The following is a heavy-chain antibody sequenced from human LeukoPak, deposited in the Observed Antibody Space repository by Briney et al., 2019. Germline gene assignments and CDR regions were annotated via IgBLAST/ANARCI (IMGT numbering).Heavy chain of an antibody. CDR3: AVESAEVDAFDI. Sequence: GASVKVSCKASGYTFTGYYMHWVRQAPGQGLEWMGWINPNSGGTNYAQKVQGRVTMTTDTSTSTAYMELRSLRSDDTAVYYCAVESAEVDAFDIWGQGTMVTVSS. CDR2: INPNSGGT. J-gene: IGHJ3*02. CDR1: GYTFTGYY. V-gene: IGHV1-2*02.